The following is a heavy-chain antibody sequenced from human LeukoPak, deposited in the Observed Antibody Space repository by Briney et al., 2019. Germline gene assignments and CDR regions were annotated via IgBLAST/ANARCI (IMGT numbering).Heavy chain of an antibody. D-gene: IGHD3-9*01. CDR2: ISSSGSTI. J-gene: IGHJ4*02. V-gene: IGHV3-11*04. CDR3: AIQYYDILTGYYWGPR. CDR1: GFTFSDYY. Sequence: GGSLRLSCAASGFTFSDYYMSWIRQAPGKGLEWVSYISSSGSTIYYADSVKGRFTISRDNAKNSLYLQMNSLRAEDTAVYYCAIQYYDILTGYYWGPRWGQGTLVTVSS.